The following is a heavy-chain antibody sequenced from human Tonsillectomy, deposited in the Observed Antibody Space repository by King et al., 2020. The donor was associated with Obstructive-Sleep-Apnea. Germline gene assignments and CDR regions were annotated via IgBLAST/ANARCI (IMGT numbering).Heavy chain of an antibody. CDR2: IDPSDSYT. V-gene: IGHV5-10-1*01. J-gene: IGHJ6*02. D-gene: IGHD3-16*01. CDR3: ARLLRLGGDYYYYGMDV. CDR1: GYSFTSYW. Sequence: VQLVESGAEVKKPGESLRISCKGSGYSFTSYWISWVRQMPGKGLEWMGRIDPSDSYTNYSPSFQGHLTISADKSISTAYLQWSSLKSSDTAMYYCARLLRLGGDYYYYGMDVWGQGTTVTVSS.